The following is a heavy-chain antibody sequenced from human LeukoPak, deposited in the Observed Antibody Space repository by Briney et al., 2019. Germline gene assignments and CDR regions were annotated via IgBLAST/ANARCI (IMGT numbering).Heavy chain of an antibody. CDR2: ISGSGGST. V-gene: IGHV3-23*01. CDR1: GFTFSSYA. Sequence: GGSLRLSCAASGFTFSSYAMSWVRQAPGKGLEWVSAISGSGGSTYYADSVKGRFAISRDNSKNTLYLQMNSLRAEDTAVYYCAKGKYGDYAVDYWGQGTLVTVSS. D-gene: IGHD4-17*01. CDR3: AKGKYGDYAVDY. J-gene: IGHJ4*02.